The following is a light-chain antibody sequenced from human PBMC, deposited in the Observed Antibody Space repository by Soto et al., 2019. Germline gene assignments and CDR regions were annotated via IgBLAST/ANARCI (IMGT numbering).Light chain of an antibody. CDR2: GAS. V-gene: IGKV3-20*01. J-gene: IGKJ1*01. CDR1: QSISSSY. Sequence: EIVLTQSPGTLSLSPGERATLSCRASQSISSSYLAWYQQKPGQAPRLLIYGASSRATGTPDRFSGSGSGTDFTLTISRLEPEDFALYYCQQYYSSPWTFGLGTKVEI. CDR3: QQYYSSPWT.